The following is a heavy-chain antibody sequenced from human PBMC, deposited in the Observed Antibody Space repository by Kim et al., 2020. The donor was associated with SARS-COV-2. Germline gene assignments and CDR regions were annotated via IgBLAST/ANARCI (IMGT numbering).Heavy chain of an antibody. J-gene: IGHJ4*02. CDR2: ST. V-gene: IGHV4-59*08. Sequence: STNYNPSLKSRVTISVDTSKNQFSLKLSSVTAADTAVYYCARHDGLSVLYWGQGTLVTVSS. D-gene: IGHD2-8*01. CDR3: ARHDGLSVLY.